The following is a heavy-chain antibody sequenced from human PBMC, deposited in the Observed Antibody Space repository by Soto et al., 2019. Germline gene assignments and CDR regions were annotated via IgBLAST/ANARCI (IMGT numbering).Heavy chain of an antibody. D-gene: IGHD1-26*01. CDR2: IYYSGST. J-gene: IGHJ4*02. V-gene: IGHV4-61*01. CDR3: ARDGVGATTSVFDY. Sequence: SETLSLTCPVSGVTVSSGSYYWSWIRPPPGKGLEWIGYIYYSGSTNYNPSLKSRVTISVDTSKNQFSLKLSSVTAADTAVYYCARDGVGATTSVFDYWGQGTVVTVSS. CDR1: GVTVSSGSYY.